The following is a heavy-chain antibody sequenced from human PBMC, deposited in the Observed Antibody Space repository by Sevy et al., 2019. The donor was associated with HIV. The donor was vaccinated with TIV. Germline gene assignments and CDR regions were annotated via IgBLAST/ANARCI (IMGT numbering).Heavy chain of an antibody. CDR2: FIPMFDTA. CDR3: ASSYYESSGYSPLYYYGMDV. Sequence: ASVKVSCKASGGTFSNYAISSVRQAPGQGLEWMGGFIPMFDTANSAQKFQGRVTLTADGSTSTAYMELSSLRSEDTAVYYCASSYYESSGYSPLYYYGMDVWGQRTTVTVSS. V-gene: IGHV1-69*13. D-gene: IGHD3-22*01. J-gene: IGHJ6*02. CDR1: GGTFSNYA.